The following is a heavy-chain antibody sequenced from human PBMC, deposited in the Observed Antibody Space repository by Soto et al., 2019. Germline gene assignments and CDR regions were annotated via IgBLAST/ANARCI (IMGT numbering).Heavy chain of an antibody. CDR3: ARGKGGSYYRRAFDI. D-gene: IGHD1-26*01. J-gene: IGHJ3*02. CDR2: ISSSSSYI. V-gene: IGHV3-21*01. CDR1: GFTFSSYS. Sequence: GGSLRLSCAASGFTFSSYSMNWVRQAPGKGLEWVSSISSSSSYIYYADSVKGRFTISRDNAKNSLYLQMNSLRAEDTAVYYCARGKGGSYYRRAFDIWGQGTMLTVSS.